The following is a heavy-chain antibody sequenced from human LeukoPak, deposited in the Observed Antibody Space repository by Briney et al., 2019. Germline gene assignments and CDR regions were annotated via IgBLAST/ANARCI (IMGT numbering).Heavy chain of an antibody. D-gene: IGHD4-17*01. V-gene: IGHV1-2*02. CDR3: ARDDYGDYEAFDY. J-gene: IGHJ4*02. Sequence: ASVKLSCKASGYTLTGYYMHWVRQAPGQGLEWMGWMNTNRGGTKYAQKFQGRVTMARDTSISTAYMERSRMRSDDTAMYYCARDDYGDYEAFDYWGQGTLVTVSP. CDR2: MNTNRGGT. CDR1: GYTLTGYY.